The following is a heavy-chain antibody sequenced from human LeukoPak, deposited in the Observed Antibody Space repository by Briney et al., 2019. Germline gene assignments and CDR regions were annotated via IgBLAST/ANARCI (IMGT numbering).Heavy chain of an antibody. V-gene: IGHV4-59*12. CDR1: GGSISSYY. J-gene: IGHJ4*02. CDR2: IYYSGST. D-gene: IGHD3-3*01. CDR3: ARAAGYYDFWSGYFDY. Sequence: SETLSLTCTVSGGSISSYYWSWIRQPPGKGLEWIGYIYYSGSTNYNPSLKSRVTISVDRSKNQFSLKLSSVTAADTAVYYCARAAGYYDFWSGYFDYWGQGTLVTVSS.